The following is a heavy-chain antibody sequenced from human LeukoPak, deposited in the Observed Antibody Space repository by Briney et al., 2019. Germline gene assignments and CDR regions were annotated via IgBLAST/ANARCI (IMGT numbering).Heavy chain of an antibody. Sequence: SETLSLTCTVSGGSISSYYWTWIRQPPGKGLEWIGYIYYSGSTNYNPSLKSRVTISVDTSKKHFSLKLSSVTAADTAVYYCARDLVTVTKGFDIWGQGTMVSVSS. CDR2: IYYSGST. CDR3: ARDLVTVTKGFDI. CDR1: GGSISSYY. J-gene: IGHJ3*02. V-gene: IGHV4-59*12. D-gene: IGHD4-17*01.